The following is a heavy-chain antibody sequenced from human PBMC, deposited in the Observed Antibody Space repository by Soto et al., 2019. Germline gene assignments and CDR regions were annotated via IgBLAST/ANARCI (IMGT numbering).Heavy chain of an antibody. V-gene: IGHV2-5*02. D-gene: IGHD3-16*01. CDR3: APKGGGDRILDY. J-gene: IGHJ4*02. CDR2: IYWDDAK. Sequence: QITLKESGPTLVKPTQTLTLTCTFSGFSLSASGVGVGWIRQPPGKTLEWLAIIYWDDAKHYSPSLKSSLTITKNTSKNHGVLTMNNMEPADTATNYCAPKGGGDRILDYWGQGTLVTVSS. CDR1: GFSLSASGVG.